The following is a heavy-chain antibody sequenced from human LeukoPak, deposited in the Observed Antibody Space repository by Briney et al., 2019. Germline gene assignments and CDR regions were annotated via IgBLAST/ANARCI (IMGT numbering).Heavy chain of an antibody. CDR3: AKDLGWGLDY. V-gene: IGHV3-23*01. D-gene: IGHD4-23*01. J-gene: IGHJ4*02. CDR2: ISGNGATT. Sequence: GGSLRLSCAASGFTFSNAWMSWVRQAPGKGLEWVSAISGNGATTYYADSVKGRFTISRDNSKNTLYLRMNSLRVEDTAVYYCAKDLGWGLDYWGQGTLASVSS. CDR1: GFTFSNAW.